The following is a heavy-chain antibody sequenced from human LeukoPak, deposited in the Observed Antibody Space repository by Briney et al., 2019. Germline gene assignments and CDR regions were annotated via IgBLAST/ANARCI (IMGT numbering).Heavy chain of an antibody. J-gene: IGHJ3*02. CDR2: IYDSGSTT. CDR3: ARQNIWFGERGAFDI. CDR1: GGSISSYY. D-gene: IGHD3-10*01. Sequence: SETLSLTCTVSGGSISSYYWSWIRQPPGKGLECIGYIYDSGSTTNYNPSLKGRVTISLDKSKNQFSLKLRYVTAADTAVYYCARQNIWFGERGAFDIWGQGTMVTVSS. V-gene: IGHV4-59*08.